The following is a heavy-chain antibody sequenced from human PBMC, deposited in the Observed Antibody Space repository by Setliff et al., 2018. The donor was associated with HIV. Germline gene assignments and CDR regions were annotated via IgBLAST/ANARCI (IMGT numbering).Heavy chain of an antibody. CDR3: IIAYSSGWLAPMGFDS. J-gene: IGHJ4*02. CDR1: AGSIRSSTYY. CDR2: SYYSGST. Sequence: SETLSLTCTVSAGSIRSSTYYWAWIRQTPGKGLEWIGTSYYSGSTYYNPSLKSRATISVDMSKNQFSLRLSSVTAADTAVYYCIIAYSSGWLAPMGFDSWGQGTLVTVSS. V-gene: IGHV4-39*01. D-gene: IGHD6-19*01.